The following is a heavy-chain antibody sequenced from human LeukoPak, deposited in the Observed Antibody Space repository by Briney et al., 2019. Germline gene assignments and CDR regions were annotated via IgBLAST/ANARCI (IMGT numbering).Heavy chain of an antibody. Sequence: PGGSLRLSCAASGFTFSSYAMHWVRQAPGKGLEWVAVISYDGSNKYYADSVKGRFTISRDNSKNTLYLQMNSLRAEDTAVYYCARVSTSVAGDYWGQGTLVTVSS. V-gene: IGHV3-30-3*01. CDR3: ARVSTSVAGDY. D-gene: IGHD6-19*01. CDR1: GFTFSSYA. CDR2: ISYDGSNK. J-gene: IGHJ4*02.